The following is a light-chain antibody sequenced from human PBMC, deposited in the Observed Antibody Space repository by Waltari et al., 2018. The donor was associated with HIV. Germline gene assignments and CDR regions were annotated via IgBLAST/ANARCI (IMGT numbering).Light chain of an antibody. CDR2: EVP. J-gene: IGLJ2*01. V-gene: IGLV2-14*01. CDR1: SNDIGSYNY. Sequence: QSVLTQPASVSGSPGQSLTPSCTGTSNDIGSYNYVSWYQQSPDKAPQLIIYEVPYRPSGVSSRFSGSKSGNTASLTISGLQTEDEAYYHCSSYSRGALLFGGGTKVTVL. CDR3: SSYSRGALL.